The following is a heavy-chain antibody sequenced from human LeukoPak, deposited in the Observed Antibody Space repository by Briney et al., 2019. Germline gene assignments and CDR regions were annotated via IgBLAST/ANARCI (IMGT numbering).Heavy chain of an antibody. CDR1: GGSISSYY. D-gene: IGHD5-18*01. Sequence: SETLSLTCTVSGGSISSYYWSWIRQPPGEGLEWIGYIYYSGSTNYNPSLKSRVTISVDTSKNQFSLKLSSVTAADTAVYYCASLVDTAMSYWGQGTLVTVSS. CDR3: ASLVDTAMSY. J-gene: IGHJ4*02. CDR2: IYYSGST. V-gene: IGHV4-59*08.